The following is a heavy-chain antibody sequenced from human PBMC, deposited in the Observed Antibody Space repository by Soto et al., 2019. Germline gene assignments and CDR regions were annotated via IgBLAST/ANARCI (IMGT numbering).Heavy chain of an antibody. CDR2: IIPIFGTA. Sequence: QVQLVQSGAEVKKPGSSVKVSCKASGGTFSSYAISWVRQAPGQGLEWMGGIIPIFGTANYAQKFQGRVTITADESTSTAYMELSSLRSEDTAVYYCTSGGQAMVTPDHWGYYYYGMDVWGQGTTVTVSS. J-gene: IGHJ6*02. CDR3: TSGGQAMVTPDHWGYYYYGMDV. CDR1: GGTFSSYA. V-gene: IGHV1-69*01. D-gene: IGHD5-18*01.